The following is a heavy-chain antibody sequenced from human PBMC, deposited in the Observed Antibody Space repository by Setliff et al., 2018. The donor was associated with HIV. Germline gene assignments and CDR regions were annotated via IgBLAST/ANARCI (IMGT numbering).Heavy chain of an antibody. CDR3: ARDYIHVFDI. V-gene: IGHV1-24*01. CDR1: GYPLSELS. J-gene: IGHJ3*02. Sequence: ASVKVSCKVSGYPLSELSIHWVRQAPGKGLEWMGGSDAEDGESVYAQKFQDRVTMTEDRSTDTAYMELSSLRSEDTAVYYCARDYIHVFDIWGQGTMVTVSS. CDR2: SDAEDGES.